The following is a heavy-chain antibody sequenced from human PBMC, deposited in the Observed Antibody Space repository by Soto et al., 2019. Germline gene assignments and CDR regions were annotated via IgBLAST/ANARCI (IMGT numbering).Heavy chain of an antibody. Sequence: PGGSLRLSCAASGFTFSNAWMNWVRQAPGKGLEWVGRIKSKTDGGTTDYAAPVKGRFTISRDDSKNTLYLQMNSLKTEDTAVYYCTTGTADYYDSSGYYYYLVDYWGQGTLVTVSS. CDR2: IKSKTDGGTT. D-gene: IGHD3-22*01. V-gene: IGHV3-15*07. J-gene: IGHJ4*02. CDR1: GFTFSNAW. CDR3: TTGTADYYDSSGYYYYLVDY.